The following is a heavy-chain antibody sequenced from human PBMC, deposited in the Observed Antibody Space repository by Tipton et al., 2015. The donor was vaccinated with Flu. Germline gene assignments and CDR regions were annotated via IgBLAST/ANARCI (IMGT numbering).Heavy chain of an antibody. CDR1: GGTFSSYA. V-gene: IGHV1-69*06. CDR2: IIPIFGTA. D-gene: IGHD5-18*01. CDR3: ARSTAMVANYYYYYMDV. J-gene: IGHJ6*03. Sequence: QLVQSGPEVKKPGSSVKVSCKASGGTFSSYAISWVRQAPGQGLEWMGGIIPIFGTANYAQKFQGRVTITADKSTSTAYMELSSLRSEDTAVYYCARSTAMVANYYYYYMDVWGKGTTVTVSS.